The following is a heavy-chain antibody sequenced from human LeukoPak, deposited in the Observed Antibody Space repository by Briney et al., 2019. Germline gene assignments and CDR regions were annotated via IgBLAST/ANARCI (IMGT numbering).Heavy chain of an antibody. CDR1: GGSNY. Sequence: SETLSLTCTVSGGSNYWSWIRQPPGKGLEWIAYIHYTGSPNYNPSLKSRVTISIDTSKNQFSLKLNSVTAADTAVYYCARHSNWNGGVDWFDPWGQGTQVTVSS. CDR3: ARHSNWNGGVDWFDP. CDR2: IHYTGSP. D-gene: IGHD1-20*01. V-gene: IGHV4-59*08. J-gene: IGHJ5*02.